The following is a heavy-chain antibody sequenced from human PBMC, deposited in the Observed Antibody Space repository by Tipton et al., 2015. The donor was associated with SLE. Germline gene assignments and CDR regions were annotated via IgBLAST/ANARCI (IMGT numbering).Heavy chain of an antibody. Sequence: LRLSCAVYGGSFSGYSWSWIRQPPGKGLEWIGEINHSGSTNYNPSLKSRVTISIDTSKNQFSLKLSSVTAADTAVYYCAREVEGYSSDWYYFYYFMDVWGKGTTVTVAS. CDR2: INHSGST. J-gene: IGHJ6*03. D-gene: IGHD6-19*01. CDR3: AREVEGYSSDWYYFYYFMDV. V-gene: IGHV4-34*01. CDR1: GGSFSGYS.